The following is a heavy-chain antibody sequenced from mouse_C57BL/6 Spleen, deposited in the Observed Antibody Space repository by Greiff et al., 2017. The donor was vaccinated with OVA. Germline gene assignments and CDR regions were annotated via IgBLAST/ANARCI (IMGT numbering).Heavy chain of an antibody. CDR1: GYSITSGYY. J-gene: IGHJ4*01. CDR3: AREEPLSTGAMDY. Sequence: VQLKESGPGLVKPSQSLSLTCSVTGYSITSGYYWNWIRQFPGNKLEWMGYISYDGSNHYNPSLKNRISITRDTSKNQFFLKLNSVTTEDTATYYCAREEPLSTGAMDYWGQGTSVTVSS. CDR2: ISYDGSN. V-gene: IGHV3-6*01. D-gene: IGHD1-1*01.